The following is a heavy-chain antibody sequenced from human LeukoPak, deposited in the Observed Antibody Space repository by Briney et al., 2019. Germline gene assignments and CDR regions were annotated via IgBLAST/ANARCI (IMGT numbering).Heavy chain of an antibody. CDR3: ARPEYSSSSGGDAFDI. D-gene: IGHD6-6*01. Sequence: PGGSLRLSCAASGFTFSSYSMNWVRQAPGKGLEWVSSISSSSSYIYYAGSVKGRFTISRDNAKNSLYLQMNSLRAEDTAVYYCARPEYSSSSGGDAFDIWGQGTMVTVSS. CDR2: ISSSSSYI. J-gene: IGHJ3*02. V-gene: IGHV3-21*01. CDR1: GFTFSSYS.